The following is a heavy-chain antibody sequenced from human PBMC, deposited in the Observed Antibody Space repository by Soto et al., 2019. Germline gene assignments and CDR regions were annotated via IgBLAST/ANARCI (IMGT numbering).Heavy chain of an antibody. CDR3: ARDLTYYYGSGSPGDYYYYGMDV. Sequence: EVQLVESGGGLVKPGGSPRLSCAASGFTFSSYSMNWVRQAPGKGLEWVSSISSSSSYIYYADSVKGRFTISRDNAKNSLYLQMNSLRAEDTAVYYCARDLTYYYGSGSPGDYYYYGMDVWGQGTTVTVSS. J-gene: IGHJ6*02. CDR2: ISSSSSYI. D-gene: IGHD3-10*01. V-gene: IGHV3-21*01. CDR1: GFTFSSYS.